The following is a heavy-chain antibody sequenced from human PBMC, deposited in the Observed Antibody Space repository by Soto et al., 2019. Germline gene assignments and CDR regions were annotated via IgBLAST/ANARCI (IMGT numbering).Heavy chain of an antibody. CDR2: IYYSGST. J-gene: IGHJ4*02. D-gene: IGHD2-15*01. V-gene: IGHV4-59*02. CDR3: ARDGLGYCSGGSCYAFDY. CDR1: GGSVSSYY. Sequence: SETLSLTCTVSGGSVSSYYWSWIRQSPGKGLEWIGYIYYSGSTKYKPSLKSRVTMSVDTSKNQFSLKLSSVTAADTAVYYCARDGLGYCSGGSCYAFDYWGQGTLVTVSS.